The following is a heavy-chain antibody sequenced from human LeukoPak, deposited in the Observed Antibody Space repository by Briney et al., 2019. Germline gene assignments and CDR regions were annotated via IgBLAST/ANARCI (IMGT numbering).Heavy chain of an antibody. CDR1: GFTFSSYW. V-gene: IGHV3-7*01. CDR3: AREMGGVWYDSSGYYDY. CDR2: IKQDGSEK. Sequence: GGSLRLSCAASGFTFSSYWMSWVRQAPGKGLEWVANIKQDGSEKYYVDSVKDRFTISRDNAKHSLYLQMNCLRAEDTAVYYCAREMGGVWYDSSGYYDYWGQGTLVTVSS. D-gene: IGHD3-22*01. J-gene: IGHJ4*02.